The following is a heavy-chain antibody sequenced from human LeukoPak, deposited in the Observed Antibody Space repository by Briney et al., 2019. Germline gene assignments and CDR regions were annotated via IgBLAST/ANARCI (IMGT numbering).Heavy chain of an antibody. V-gene: IGHV3-30*14. CDR1: GFTFSTYS. Sequence: PGGSLRLSCAASGFTFSTYSMHWVRQAPGKGLEWVAIISYDGSKKYYADSVKGRFTISRDNSKNTLYLQMNSLRAEDTAVYYCARGLYGGNSDFDYWGQGTLVTVSS. CDR2: ISYDGSKK. J-gene: IGHJ4*02. D-gene: IGHD4-23*01. CDR3: ARGLYGGNSDFDY.